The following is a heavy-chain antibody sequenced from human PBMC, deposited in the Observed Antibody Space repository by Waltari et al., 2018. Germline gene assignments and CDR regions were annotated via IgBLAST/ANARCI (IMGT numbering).Heavy chain of an antibody. V-gene: IGHV1-8*01. J-gene: IGHJ6*02. CDR2: MNPNSGNT. CDR1: GYTFTSYD. D-gene: IGHD6-13*01. Sequence: QVQLVQSGAEVKKPGASVKVSCKASGYTFTSYDINWVRQATGQGLEWMGWMNPNSGNTGYAQKFQGRVTMTRNTSISTAYMELNSLRAEDTAVYYCARERLSTPKYYYYGMDVWGQGTTVTVSS. CDR3: ARERLSTPKYYYYGMDV.